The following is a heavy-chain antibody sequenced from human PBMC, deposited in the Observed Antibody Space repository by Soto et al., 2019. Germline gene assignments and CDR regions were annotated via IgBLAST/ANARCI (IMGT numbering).Heavy chain of an antibody. CDR2: IIPNSGDT. CDR1: GYMFTGYF. J-gene: IGHJ5*01. Sequence: ASVKVSCKASGYMFTGYFIHWLRQAPGQGLEWMGWIIPNSGDTNLAQRFQGRVTMTRDTSINIAYMELNSLTSDDTAVYYCARDEAVTGTGFDPWGQGSLVTVSS. V-gene: IGHV1-2*02. CDR3: ARDEAVTGTGFDP. D-gene: IGHD6-13*01.